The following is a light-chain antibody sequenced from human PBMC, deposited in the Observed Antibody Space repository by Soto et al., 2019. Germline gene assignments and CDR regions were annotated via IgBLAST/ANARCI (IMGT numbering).Light chain of an antibody. CDR2: GAS. CDR3: HLYGASPPT. CDR1: QSVSSSD. V-gene: IGKV3-20*01. Sequence: EVVLMQSPGTLSLSPGERATLSCRASQSVSSSDLAWYQQKPGQAPRLLISGASGRATGIPDRFSASGSGTDFTLTISRLEPEDSAVFYCHLYGASPPTFGQGTKVEI. J-gene: IGKJ1*01.